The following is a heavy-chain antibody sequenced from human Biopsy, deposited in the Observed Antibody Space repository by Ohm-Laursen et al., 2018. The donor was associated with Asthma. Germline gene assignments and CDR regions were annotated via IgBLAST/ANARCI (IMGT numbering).Heavy chain of an antibody. D-gene: IGHD3-10*01. CDR1: GDSLSSPAYY. Sequence: SQTLSLICTVSGDSLSSPAYYWSWVRQPPGRGLEWIGHIPYRGTTFYHPSLMSQLIISLDTSKNQFSLKLSSVTAADTAVYFCARAVDYSHYYGIDVWGQGTTVTVS. CDR3: ARAVDYSHYYGIDV. J-gene: IGHJ6*02. V-gene: IGHV4-31*01. CDR2: IPYRGTT.